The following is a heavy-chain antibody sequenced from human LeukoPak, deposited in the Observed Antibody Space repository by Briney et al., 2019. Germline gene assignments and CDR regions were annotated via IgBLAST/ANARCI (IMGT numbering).Heavy chain of an antibody. CDR2: IGGNGHGT. D-gene: IGHD1-1*01. CDR3: AKESGNSGTWPQNYFDY. Sequence: GGSLRLSCAASGFTFSSYSMNWVRQAPGKGLEWVSSIGGNGHGTYYADSVRGRFSISRDNSENTLFLQMYSLRAEDTALYYCAKESGNSGTWPQNYFDYWGQGSLVTVSS. J-gene: IGHJ4*02. CDR1: GFTFSSYS. V-gene: IGHV3-23*01.